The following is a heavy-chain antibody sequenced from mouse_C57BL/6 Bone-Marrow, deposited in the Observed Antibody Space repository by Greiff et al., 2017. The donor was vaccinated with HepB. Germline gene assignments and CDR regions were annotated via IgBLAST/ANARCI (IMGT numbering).Heavy chain of an antibody. D-gene: IGHD2-10*01. CDR3: ARESYYGIFYAMDY. V-gene: IGHV2-9-1*01. CDR1: GFSLTSYA. CDR2: IWTGGGT. Sequence: VNLVESGPGLVAPSQSLSITCTVSGFSLTSYAISWVRQPPGKGLEWLGVIWTGGGTNYNSALKSRLSISKDNSKSQVCLKMNSLQTDDTARYYCARESYYGIFYAMDYWGQGTSVTVSS. J-gene: IGHJ4*01.